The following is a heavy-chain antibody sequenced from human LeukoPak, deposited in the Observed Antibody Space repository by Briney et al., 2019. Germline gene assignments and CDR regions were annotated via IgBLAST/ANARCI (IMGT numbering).Heavy chain of an antibody. Sequence: KPSETLSLTCAVYGGSFSGYYWSWIRQPPGKGLEWIGEINHSGSTNYNPSLKSRVTISVDTSKSQFSLKLSSVTAADTAVYYCARAGRYCSGGSCYPGSNWFDPWGQGTLVTVSS. CDR3: ARAGRYCSGGSCYPGSNWFDP. CDR1: GGSFSGYY. D-gene: IGHD2-15*01. V-gene: IGHV4-34*01. CDR2: INHSGST. J-gene: IGHJ5*02.